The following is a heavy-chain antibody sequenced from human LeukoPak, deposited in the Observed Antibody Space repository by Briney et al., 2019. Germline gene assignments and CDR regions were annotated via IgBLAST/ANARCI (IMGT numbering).Heavy chain of an antibody. CDR2: LSGDGLSI. CDR3: AKDLDGGWYDGFDI. V-gene: IGHV3-43*02. J-gene: IGHJ3*02. Sequence: SGGSLRLSCAASGFTFNDYAMNWVRQAPGKGLEWVSLLSGDGLSIHYADSVRGRFTISRDNSKNSLYLQMNSLRTEDSALYYCAKDLDGGWYDGFDIWGQGTMVTVSS. D-gene: IGHD6-19*01. CDR1: GFTFNDYA.